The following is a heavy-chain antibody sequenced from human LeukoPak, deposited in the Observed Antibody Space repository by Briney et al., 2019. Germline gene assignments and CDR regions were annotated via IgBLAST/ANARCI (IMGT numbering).Heavy chain of an antibody. V-gene: IGHV4-4*02. CDR3: ARAISGYFDTSGYYFDY. Sequence: SETLSLTCAVSGGSFSSGSWWSWVRQPPGKGLEWIGEIYHSGSTNYNPSLKSRVTISVDKSKNQISVKLSSVTAADTAVYYCARAISGYFDTSGYYFDYWGQGTLVTVSS. CDR1: GGSFSSGSW. J-gene: IGHJ4*02. D-gene: IGHD3-22*01. CDR2: IYHSGST.